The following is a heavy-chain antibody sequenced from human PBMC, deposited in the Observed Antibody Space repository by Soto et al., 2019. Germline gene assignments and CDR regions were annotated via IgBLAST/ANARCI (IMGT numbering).Heavy chain of an antibody. V-gene: IGHV3-15*01. Sequence: KPGGSLRLSCAASGFTFSNAWMSWVRQSPGKGLEWVGRIKSKTDGGTTDYAAPVKGRFTISRDDSKNTLYRQMNSLKTEDTAVYYCTTSYDILTGVPYGMDVWGQGTTVTVSS. J-gene: IGHJ6*02. CDR1: GFTFSNAW. CDR2: IKSKTDGGTT. CDR3: TTSYDILTGVPYGMDV. D-gene: IGHD3-9*01.